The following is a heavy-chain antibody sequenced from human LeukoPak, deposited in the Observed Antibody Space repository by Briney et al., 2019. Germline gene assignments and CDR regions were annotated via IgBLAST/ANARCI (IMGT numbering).Heavy chain of an antibody. V-gene: IGHV3-30-3*01. CDR1: GFTFSSYA. CDR3: ASSEASRGLQLFAFDI. Sequence: PGGSLRLSCAASGFTFSSYAMHWVRQAPGKGLEWVAVISYDGSNKYYADSVKGRFTISRDNSKNTLYLQMNSLRAEDTAVYYCASSEASRGLQLFAFDIWGQGTMVTVSS. D-gene: IGHD5-24*01. CDR2: ISYDGSNK. J-gene: IGHJ3*02.